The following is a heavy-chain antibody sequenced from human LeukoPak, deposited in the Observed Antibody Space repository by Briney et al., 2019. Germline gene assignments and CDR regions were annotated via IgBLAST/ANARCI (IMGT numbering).Heavy chain of an antibody. Sequence: SETLSLTCTVSGGSISSSSYYWGWIRQPPGKGLEWIGSIYYSGSTYYNPSLKSRVTISVDTSKNQFSLKLSSVTAADTAVYYCARVKQLVLGYYYYYYMDVWGKGTTVTISS. CDR1: GGSISSSSYY. CDR2: IYYSGST. D-gene: IGHD6-6*01. J-gene: IGHJ6*03. V-gene: IGHV4-39*07. CDR3: ARVKQLVLGYYYYYYMDV.